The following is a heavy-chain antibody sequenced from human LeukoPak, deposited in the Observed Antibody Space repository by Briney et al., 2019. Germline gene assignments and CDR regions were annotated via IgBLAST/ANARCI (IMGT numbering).Heavy chain of an antibody. J-gene: IGHJ4*02. CDR1: GFTFSNYA. D-gene: IGHD3-16*01. CDR3: ARDMKRGAPDYFDY. CDR2: ISYDGRVK. Sequence: GGSLRLSCAASGFTFSNYAMHWVRQAPGKGLDWVAVISYDGRVKYYADSVKGRLTISRDDSKNTLYLQMDSLRGEDTAVYYCARDMKRGAPDYFDYWGQGTLVTVSS. V-gene: IGHV3-30-3*01.